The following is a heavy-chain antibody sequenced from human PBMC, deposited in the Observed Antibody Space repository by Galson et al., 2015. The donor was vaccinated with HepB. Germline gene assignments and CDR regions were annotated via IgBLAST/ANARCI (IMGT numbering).Heavy chain of an antibody. D-gene: IGHD3-3*01. Sequence: SLRLSCAASGFTFSSYWMHWVRQAPGKGLVWVSRINSDGSSTSYADSVKGRFTISRDNAKNTLYLQMNSLRAEDTAVYYCARDPPPILRFLEDDAFDIWGQGTMVTVSS. CDR1: GFTFSSYW. V-gene: IGHV3-74*01. J-gene: IGHJ3*02. CDR3: ARDPPPILRFLEDDAFDI. CDR2: INSDGSST.